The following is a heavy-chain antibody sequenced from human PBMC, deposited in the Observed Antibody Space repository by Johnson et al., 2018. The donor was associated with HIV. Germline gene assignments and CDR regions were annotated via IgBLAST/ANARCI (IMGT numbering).Heavy chain of an antibody. CDR3: ARGAAFDI. V-gene: IGHV3-66*01. J-gene: IGHJ3*02. Sequence: VQLVESGGGLVQPGGSLRLSCAASGFTVSSNYMNWVRQAPGKGLEWVSVIYSGGDTYYAESVKGRFTISRDNFKNTLYLQMNSLKVEDTAVYYCARGAAFDIWGQGTMVTVSS. CDR1: GFTVSSNY. CDR2: IYSGGDT.